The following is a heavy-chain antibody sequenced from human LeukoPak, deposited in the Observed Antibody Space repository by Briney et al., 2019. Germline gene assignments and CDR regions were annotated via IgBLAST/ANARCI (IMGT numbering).Heavy chain of an antibody. Sequence: GGSLRLSCVASGFTFSSYAMHWVRQTPGKGLEYVSGINSNGGSTHYANSVKGRFTISRDNGKNALYLQMKSLRAEDTAVYYCARNEDYSDSTGYYSTFYLDSWGQGTLVTVSS. J-gene: IGHJ4*02. CDR3: ARNEDYSDSTGYYSTFYLDS. CDR1: GFTFSSYA. D-gene: IGHD3-22*01. CDR2: INSNGGST. V-gene: IGHV3-64*01.